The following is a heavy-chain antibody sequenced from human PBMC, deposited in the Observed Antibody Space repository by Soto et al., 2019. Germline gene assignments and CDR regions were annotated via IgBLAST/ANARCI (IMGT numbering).Heavy chain of an antibody. Sequence: QVQLVESGGGVLQPGRALRLSCAASGFTFSSFAMHWVRQAQGKGLEWVSFISYDGSNTYYADYVKGRVTISRDNSKKTVYLEINSLRAEDTAVYHCAKDLPLGIVGAWSHYFDYWGQGTLVTVSS. V-gene: IGHV3-30-3*01. CDR1: GFTFSSFA. J-gene: IGHJ4*02. CDR2: ISYDGSNT. CDR3: AKDLPLGIVGAWSHYFDY. D-gene: IGHD1-26*01.